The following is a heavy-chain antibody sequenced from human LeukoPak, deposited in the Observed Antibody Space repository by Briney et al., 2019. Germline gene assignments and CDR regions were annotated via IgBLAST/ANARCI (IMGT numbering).Heavy chain of an antibody. J-gene: IGHJ3*02. CDR2: ILYDGSNK. CDR1: GFTFSSYG. CDR3: AKAWRAYGDYHTFDI. D-gene: IGHD4-17*01. Sequence: GGSLRLSCVASGFTFSSYGMHWVRQAPGKGLEWVAVILYDGSNKYNADSVKGRFTISRDTSENTLYLQMSSLRAEDTAVYYCAKAWRAYGDYHTFDIWGLGTMVTVSS. V-gene: IGHV3-30*18.